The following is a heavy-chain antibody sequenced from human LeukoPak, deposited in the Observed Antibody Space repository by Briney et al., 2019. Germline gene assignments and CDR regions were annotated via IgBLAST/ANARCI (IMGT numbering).Heavy chain of an antibody. D-gene: IGHD6-13*01. J-gene: IGHJ5*02. CDR3: ARRRAEGGSNGHYNWFDP. CDR1: GDSINAYY. Sequence: SPSETLSLTCTVSGDSINAYYWGWIRQPPGKGLEWTGYIYFSGTTKYNPSLESRVTISVDTSKNQFSLKLSSVTAADTAVYYCARRRAEGGSNGHYNWFDPWGQGILVTVSS. CDR2: IYFSGTT. V-gene: IGHV4-59*08.